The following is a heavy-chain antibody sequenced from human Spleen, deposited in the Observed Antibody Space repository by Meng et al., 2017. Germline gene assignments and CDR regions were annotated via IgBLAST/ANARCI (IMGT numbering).Heavy chain of an antibody. CDR2: ISGSGGST. CDR1: GFTFSSYA. D-gene: IGHD3-22*01. J-gene: IGHJ4*02. CDR3: ATRSPNYYDSSGYVYY. Sequence: GESLKISCAASGFTFSSYAMSWVRQAPGKGLEWVSAISGSGGSTYYADSVKGRFTISRDNAKNSLFLQMNGLRAEDMAVYYCATRSPNYYDSSGYVYYWGQGTLVTVSS. V-gene: IGHV3-23*01.